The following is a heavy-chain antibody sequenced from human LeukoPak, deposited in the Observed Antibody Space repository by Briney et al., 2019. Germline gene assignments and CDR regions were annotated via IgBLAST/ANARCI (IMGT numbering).Heavy chain of an antibody. D-gene: IGHD3-3*01. V-gene: IGHV3-7*01. J-gene: IGHJ4*02. Sequence: GGSLRLSCAASGFTFSSYWMSWVRQAPGKGLEWVANIKQDGSEKHYVDSVKGRFTISRDNAKNSVYLQMNSLRVEDTAVYNCARDRKDFWSGSLGYWGQRTLVIVSS. CDR3: ARDRKDFWSGSLGY. CDR2: IKQDGSEK. CDR1: GFTFSSYW.